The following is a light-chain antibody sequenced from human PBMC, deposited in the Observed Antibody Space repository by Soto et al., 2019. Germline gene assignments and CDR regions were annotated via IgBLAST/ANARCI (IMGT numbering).Light chain of an antibody. J-gene: IGLJ1*01. CDR1: SSNIGSNT. CDR2: SNN. Sequence: QSALTQPPSASGTPGQRVTIPCSGSSSNIGSNTVNWYQQLPGTAPKLLIYSNNQRPSGVPERFSGSKSGTSASLAISGLQSEDEADYYCAAWDDSLNGYVFGTGTKVTVL. V-gene: IGLV1-44*01. CDR3: AAWDDSLNGYV.